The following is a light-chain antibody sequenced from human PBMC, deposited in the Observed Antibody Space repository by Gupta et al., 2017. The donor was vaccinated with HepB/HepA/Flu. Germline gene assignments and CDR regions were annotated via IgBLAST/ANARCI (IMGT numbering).Light chain of an antibody. CDR2: GAS. CDR3: QKYDGAPF. J-gene: IGKJ4*01. V-gene: IGKV1-27*01. Sequence: DIQMTQSPSSLSASVGDRVTITCRASQDIRNFLAWYQQKPGKVPELLIYGASTLQSGVPSRFSGRGSGTDFTLTINSLQPEDVASYYCQKYDGAPFFGGGTTVEIK. CDR1: QDIRNF.